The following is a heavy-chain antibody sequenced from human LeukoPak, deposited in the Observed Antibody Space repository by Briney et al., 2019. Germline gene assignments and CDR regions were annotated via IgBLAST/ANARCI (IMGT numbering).Heavy chain of an antibody. D-gene: IGHD6-6*01. V-gene: IGHV4-31*03. Sequence: SETLSLTCTVSGGSISSGGYYWSWIRQHPGKGLEWIGYIYYSGSTYYNPSLKSRVTISVDTSKNQFSLKLSSVTAADTAVYYCARRIRTNPRIAARPPTGYYYMDVWGKGTTVTVSS. CDR2: IYYSGST. J-gene: IGHJ6*03. CDR1: GGSISSGGYY. CDR3: ARRIRTNPRIAARPPTGYYYMDV.